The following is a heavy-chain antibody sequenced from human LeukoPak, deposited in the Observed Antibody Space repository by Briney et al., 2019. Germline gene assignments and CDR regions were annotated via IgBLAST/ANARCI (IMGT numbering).Heavy chain of an antibody. CDR2: IYYSGST. CDR1: GGSISSYY. CDR3: ARTPWGIAARQGYFDY. D-gene: IGHD6-6*01. V-gene: IGHV4-59*01. J-gene: IGHJ4*02. Sequence: PSETLSLTCTVSGGSISSYYWSWLRQPPGKGLEWIGYIYYSGSTNYNPSLKSRVTISVDTSKNQFSLRLSSVTAADTAVYYCARTPWGIAARQGYFDYWGQGTLVTVSS.